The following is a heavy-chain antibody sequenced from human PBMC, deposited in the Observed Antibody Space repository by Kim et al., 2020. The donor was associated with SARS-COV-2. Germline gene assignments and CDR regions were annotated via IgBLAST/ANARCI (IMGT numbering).Heavy chain of an antibody. V-gene: IGHV3-7*03. D-gene: IGHD3-9*01. CDR3: ARGAYYDILTGYSVNWFDP. J-gene: IGHJ5*02. CDR2: IKQDGSEK. Sequence: GGSLRLSCAASGFTFSSYWMSWVRQAPGKGLEWVANIKQDGSEKYYVDSVKGRFTISRDNAKNSLYLQMNSLRAEDTAVYYCARGAYYDILTGYSVNWFDPWGQGTLVTVSS. CDR1: GFTFSSYW.